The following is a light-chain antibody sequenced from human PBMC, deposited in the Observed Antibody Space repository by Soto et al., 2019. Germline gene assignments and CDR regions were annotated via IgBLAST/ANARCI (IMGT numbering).Light chain of an antibody. J-gene: IGKJ2*01. CDR3: QQSYSTPRT. CDR1: QRINNY. Sequence: DLEVTQSPSALSASVGDRVTITCRTSQRINNYLNWYQQKPGKAPKHLIYAGSTLQRGVPSRFSGSGSGTDFTLTISSLQPEDVATYHCQQSYSTPRTFGQGTILEIK. V-gene: IGKV1-39*01. CDR2: AGS.